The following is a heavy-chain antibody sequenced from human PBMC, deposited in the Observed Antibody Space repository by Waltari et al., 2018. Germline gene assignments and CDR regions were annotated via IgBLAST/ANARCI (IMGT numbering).Heavy chain of an antibody. Sequence: QVQLQQWGAGLLKPSETLSLTCAVYGGSFSGYYWSWIRQPPGKGLEWIGEINHSGRTNYNPSLKSRVTISVDTSKNQFSLKLSFVTAADTAVYYCARGNRITIFGVVNLHNWFDPWGQGTLVTVSS. CDR3: ARGNRITIFGVVNLHNWFDP. D-gene: IGHD3-3*01. J-gene: IGHJ5*02. CDR1: GGSFSGYY. V-gene: IGHV4-34*01. CDR2: INHSGRT.